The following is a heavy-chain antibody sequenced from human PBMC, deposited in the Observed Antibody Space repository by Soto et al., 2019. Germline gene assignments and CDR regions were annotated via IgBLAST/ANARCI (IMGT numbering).Heavy chain of an antibody. J-gene: IGHJ3*02. D-gene: IGHD3-10*01. CDR1: EFTFSSYS. CDR2: IGRSSSYI. Sequence: EVQLVESGGGLVKPGGSLRLSCAASEFTFSSYSMNWVRQAPGKGLEWVSSIGRSSSYIYSADSVKGRFIISRDNAKNSLYLQMNSLRAEDTAVYYCTSTMAGAFDIWGQGTMVTVSS. V-gene: IGHV3-21*01. CDR3: TSTMAGAFDI.